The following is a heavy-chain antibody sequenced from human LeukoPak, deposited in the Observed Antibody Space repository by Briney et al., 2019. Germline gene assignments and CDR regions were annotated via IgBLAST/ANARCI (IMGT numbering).Heavy chain of an antibody. CDR3: ARGCGGDCYYYMDV. CDR2: ISSSSSNI. J-gene: IGHJ6*03. D-gene: IGHD2-21*01. V-gene: IGHV3-21*01. Sequence: PGGSLRLSCAASGFTFSRYSMNWVRQAPGKGMEWVSSISSSSSNIYSADSVKGRFTISRDNAKNSLYLQMNSLRAEDTAVYYCARGCGGDCYYYMDVWGKGTTVIVSS. CDR1: GFTFSRYS.